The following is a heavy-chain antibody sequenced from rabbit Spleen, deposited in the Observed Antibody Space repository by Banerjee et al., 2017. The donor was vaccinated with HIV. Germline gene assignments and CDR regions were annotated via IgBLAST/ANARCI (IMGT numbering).Heavy chain of an antibody. J-gene: IGHJ6*01. CDR2: IAGSSSGFT. D-gene: IGHD8-1*01. Sequence: QQQLVESGGGLVKPGASLTLTCKASGFSFSSSDYICWVRQAPGKGLEWISCIAGSSSGFTYSATWAKGRFTCSKTSSTTVTLQMTSLTAADTATYFCARDAGTSFSTYGMDLWGPGTLVTV. V-gene: IGHV1S45*01. CDR1: GFSFSSSDY. CDR3: ARDAGTSFSTYGMDL.